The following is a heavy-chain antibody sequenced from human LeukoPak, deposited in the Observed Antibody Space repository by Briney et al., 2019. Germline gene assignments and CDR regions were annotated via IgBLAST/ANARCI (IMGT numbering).Heavy chain of an antibody. CDR1: GYTYSDYG. J-gene: IGHJ4*02. Sequence: GASVKASCKASGYTYSDYGISWVRQAPGQGLEWMGWISTYNGNTIYAEKLQGRVTMTTDTSTSTAYMELRSLRSDDTAVYYCARSMVRAVTQVASDYWGQGTLVTVSS. CDR2: ISTYNGNT. V-gene: IGHV1-18*01. D-gene: IGHD3-10*01. CDR3: ARSMVRAVTQVASDY.